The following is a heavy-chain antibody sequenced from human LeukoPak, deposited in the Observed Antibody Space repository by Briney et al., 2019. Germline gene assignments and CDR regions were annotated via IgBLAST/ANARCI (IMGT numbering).Heavy chain of an antibody. J-gene: IGHJ1*01. CDR2: ISGHDGST. V-gene: IGHV3-23*01. CDR1: GFTFYSYT. Sequence: GGSLRLSCAASGFTFYSYTMYWVRQAPGKGLEWVSAISGHDGSTFYADSVKGRFTISRDNSKNTLYLQMNSLRAEDTAVYYCARDLSGYYSSRGYFQHWGQGTLVTVSS. D-gene: IGHD3-22*01. CDR3: ARDLSGYYSSRGYFQH.